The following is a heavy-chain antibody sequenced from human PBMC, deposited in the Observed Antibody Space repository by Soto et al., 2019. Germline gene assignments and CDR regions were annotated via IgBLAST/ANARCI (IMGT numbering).Heavy chain of an antibody. CDR1: GFTFSSYG. CDR3: ARVGRASDFDY. D-gene: IGHD1-26*01. V-gene: IGHV3-33*01. CDR2: IWYDGSNK. J-gene: IGHJ4*02. Sequence: PGGSLRLSCAASGFTFSSYGMHWVRQAPGKGPEWVAVIWYDGSNKYYADSVKGRFTISRDNSKNTLYLQMNSLRAEDTAVYYCARVGRASDFDYWGQGTLVTVSS.